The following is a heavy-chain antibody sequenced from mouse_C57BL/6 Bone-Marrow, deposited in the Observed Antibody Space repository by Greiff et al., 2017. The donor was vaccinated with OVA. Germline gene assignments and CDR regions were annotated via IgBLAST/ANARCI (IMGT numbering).Heavy chain of an antibody. V-gene: IGHV14-4*01. J-gene: IGHJ3*01. CDR2: IDPENGDT. Sequence: EVQLQQSGAELVRPGASVKLSCTASGFNIKDDYMHWVKQRPEQGLEWIGWIDPENGDTEYASKFQGKATITADTSSNPAYLQLSSLTSYDTAVSYCTFYDYYWFAYWGQGTLVTVSA. CDR3: TFYDYYWFAY. CDR1: GFNIKDDY. D-gene: IGHD2-4*01.